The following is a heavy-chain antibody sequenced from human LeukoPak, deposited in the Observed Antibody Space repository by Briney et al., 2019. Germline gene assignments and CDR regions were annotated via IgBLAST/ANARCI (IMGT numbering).Heavy chain of an antibody. CDR1: GGSISSSSYS. J-gene: IGHJ4*02. CDR3: ARQGGSGRSLDY. D-gene: IGHD3-10*01. CDR2: FYYSGST. V-gene: IGHV4-39*01. Sequence: PSETLSLTCTVSGGSISSSSYSWGWIRQPPGKGLEWIGSFYYSGSTYHNPSLKSRVTISVDTSKDQFSLKSNSVTASDTAVYYCARQGGSGRSLDYWGQGTLVTVSS.